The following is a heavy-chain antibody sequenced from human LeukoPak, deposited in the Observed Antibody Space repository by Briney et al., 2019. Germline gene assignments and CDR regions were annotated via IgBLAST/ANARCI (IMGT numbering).Heavy chain of an antibody. D-gene: IGHD3-3*01. CDR3: ARGHDFWSGPRPYYFDY. V-gene: IGHV3-48*01. CDR1: GFTFSSYS. CDR2: ISSSSSTI. J-gene: IGHJ4*02. Sequence: GGSLRLSCAASGFTFSSYSMNWVRQAPGKGLEWVSYISSSSSTIYYADSVKGRFTISRDNAKNSLYLQMNSLRAEDTAVYYCARGHDFWSGPRPYYFDYWGQGTLVTVSS.